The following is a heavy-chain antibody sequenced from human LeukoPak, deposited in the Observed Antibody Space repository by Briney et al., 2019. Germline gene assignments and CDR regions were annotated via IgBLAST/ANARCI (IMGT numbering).Heavy chain of an antibody. Sequence: PSETLFLTCTVSGGSISSYYWSWIRQPPGKGLEWIGYIYYSGSTNYNPSLKSRVTISVDTSKNQFSLKLSSVTAADTAVYYCARHLHYYDSSGYYDAFDIWGQGTMVTVSS. V-gene: IGHV4-59*08. D-gene: IGHD3-22*01. CDR2: IYYSGST. CDR1: GGSISSYY. CDR3: ARHLHYYDSSGYYDAFDI. J-gene: IGHJ3*02.